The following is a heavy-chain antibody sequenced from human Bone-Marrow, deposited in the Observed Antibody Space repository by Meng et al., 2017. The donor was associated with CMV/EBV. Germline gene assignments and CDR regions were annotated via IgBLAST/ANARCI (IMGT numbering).Heavy chain of an antibody. D-gene: IGHD6-13*01. V-gene: IGHV4-39*07. CDR2: ISYSGTT. CDR1: GGSITNSNHY. J-gene: IGHJ4*02. Sequence: SETLSLTCTVSGGSITNSNHYWVWIRQPPGKGLESIATISYSGTTYHNPSLRARVTISVDTSKNQFSLKLSSVTAADTAVYYCARRSSSWTRFDYWGQGTLVTVSS. CDR3: ARRSSSWTRFDY.